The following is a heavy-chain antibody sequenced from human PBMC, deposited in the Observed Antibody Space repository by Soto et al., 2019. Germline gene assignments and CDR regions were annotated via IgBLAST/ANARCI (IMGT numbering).Heavy chain of an antibody. D-gene: IGHD3-9*01. CDR2: INPITGDT. V-gene: IGHV1-2*02. CDR3: GRDLIYDVLTGLYYYFGIDV. Sequence: ASVKVSCKASGYTFNNYYTHWVRQAPGQGLEWIGWINPITGDTTYAQKFQGRVTVTTDSSIETAYMELTSLRSDDTAVLYCGRDLIYDVLTGLYYYFGIDVWGQGTTVTVSS. CDR1: GYTFNNYY. J-gene: IGHJ6*02.